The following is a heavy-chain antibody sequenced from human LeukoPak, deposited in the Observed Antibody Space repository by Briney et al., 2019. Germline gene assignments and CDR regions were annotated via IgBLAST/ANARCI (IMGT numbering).Heavy chain of an antibody. CDR1: GYTLTELS. D-gene: IGHD2/OR15-2a*01. Sequence: ASVKVSCKVSGYTLTELSMHWVRQAPGKGLEWMGRFDPEDGETIYAQKFQGRVTMTEDTSTDTAYMELSSLRSEDTAVYYCATHPPTLWARPTHTPKDWYLDLWGRGTLVTVSS. J-gene: IGHJ2*01. CDR3: ATHPPTLWARPTHTPKDWYLDL. CDR2: FDPEDGET. V-gene: IGHV1-24*01.